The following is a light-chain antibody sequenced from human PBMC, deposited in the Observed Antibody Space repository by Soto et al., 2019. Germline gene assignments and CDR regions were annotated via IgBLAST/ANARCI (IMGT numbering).Light chain of an antibody. J-gene: IGKJ4*01. V-gene: IGKV1-12*01. CDR1: HDIARW. Sequence: DIQMTQSPSSVSAFVGDRVAITCRASHDIARWLAWYQQQPGKAPRLLIYAASSLQSGVPTRFSGSGSGTDFTLTITNLQPEDSAVYYCQQVKGFPLTFGGGTKADIK. CDR2: AAS. CDR3: QQVKGFPLT.